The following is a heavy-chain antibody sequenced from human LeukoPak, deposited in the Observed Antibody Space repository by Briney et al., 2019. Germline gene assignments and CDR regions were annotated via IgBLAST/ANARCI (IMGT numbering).Heavy chain of an antibody. V-gene: IGHV1-8*01. J-gene: IGHJ3*02. Sequence: ASVKVSCKASGYTFTSYDINWVRQATGQGLEWMGWMNPNSGNTGYAQKFQGRVTMTRNTSISTAYMELSSLRSEDTAVYYCARGGGVRYFDWLSPLDAFDIWGQGTMVTVSS. CDR2: MNPNSGNT. CDR1: GYTFTSYD. D-gene: IGHD3-9*01. CDR3: ARGGGVRYFDWLSPLDAFDI.